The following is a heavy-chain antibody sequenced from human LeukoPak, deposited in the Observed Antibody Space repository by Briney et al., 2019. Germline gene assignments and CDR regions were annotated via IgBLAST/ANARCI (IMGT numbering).Heavy chain of an antibody. J-gene: IGHJ6*02. CDR2: ISGSGSST. D-gene: IGHD1-26*01. CDR3: ARSWDYYGMDV. V-gene: IGHV3-23*01. CDR1: GFSFSSYA. Sequence: PGGSLRLSCAASGFSFSSYAMSWVRQAPGEGLEWVSTISGSGSSTYYADSVKGRFTFSRDNSKNTLYLQMNSLRAEDTAVYYCARSWDYYGMDVWGQGTTVTVSS.